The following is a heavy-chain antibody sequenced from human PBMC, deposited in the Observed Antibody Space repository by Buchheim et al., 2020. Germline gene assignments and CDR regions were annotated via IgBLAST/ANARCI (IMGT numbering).Heavy chain of an antibody. V-gene: IGHV1-69*06. CDR2: IIPSFGSQ. Sequence: QVQLVQSGAEVKKPGSSVKVSCMTSGDIFSTYDGVSWVRQAPGQGLEWMGGIIPSFGSQRYAQKFHGRVTITAEKSTSTVDLELTSLRSEDTSVYFCARDGTSRRFFYYAMDVWGQGT. CDR1: GDIFSTYD. J-gene: IGHJ6*02. CDR3: ARDGTSRRFFYYAMDV.